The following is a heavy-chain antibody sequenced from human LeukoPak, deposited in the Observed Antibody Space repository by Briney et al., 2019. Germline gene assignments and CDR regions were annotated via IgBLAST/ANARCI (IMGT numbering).Heavy chain of an antibody. Sequence: ASVKVSCKCSVYTFTSYGISWVRQAHGQGLEWMGRSSAYNGNTNYAQQLQGRVTMTTDTSTSTAYMQLRSLRSADTAVYYCAKSGYSSSWYPNYCYYYMDVWGKGTTVTVSS. J-gene: IGHJ6*03. CDR2: SSAYNGNT. D-gene: IGHD6-13*01. CDR1: VYTFTSYG. V-gene: IGHV1-18*01. CDR3: AKSGYSSSWYPNYCYYYMDV.